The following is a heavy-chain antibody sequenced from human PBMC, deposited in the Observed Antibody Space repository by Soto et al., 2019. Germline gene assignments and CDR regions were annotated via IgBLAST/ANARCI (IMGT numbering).Heavy chain of an antibody. CDR2: VYWDDDK. CDR1: GFSLTTNGVG. CDR3: AHRRTTICPPFSYLGMDV. V-gene: IGHV2-5*02. J-gene: IGHJ6*02. D-gene: IGHD4-17*01. Sequence: QITLKESGPTLVRPTQTLTLTCTFSGFSLTTNGVGVGWIRQPPGKALEWLALVYWDDDKRYSPSLKSRLTITKDSSRSQVVLTMTNMEPVDTATYYCAHRRTTICPPFSYLGMDVWGQGTTVTVSS.